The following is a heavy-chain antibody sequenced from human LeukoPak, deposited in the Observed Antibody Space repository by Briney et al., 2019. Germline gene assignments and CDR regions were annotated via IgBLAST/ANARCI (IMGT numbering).Heavy chain of an antibody. D-gene: IGHD3-22*01. V-gene: IGHV3-23*01. CDR3: ARGPVVTAVDY. CDR2: ISGRGIST. J-gene: IGHJ4*02. CDR1: GFTFSSYA. Sequence: GGSLRLSCAASGFTFSSYAMSWARRAPGKGLEWVSTISGRGISTHYADSVKGRFTISRDNSKNTLFLQMNSLRVEDAALYFCARGPVVTAVDYWGQGTLVTVPS.